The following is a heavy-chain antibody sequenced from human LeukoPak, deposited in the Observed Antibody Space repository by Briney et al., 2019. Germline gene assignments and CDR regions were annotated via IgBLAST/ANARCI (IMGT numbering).Heavy chain of an antibody. CDR2: MNPNSGET. CDR3: ARAWGAVAGSDY. D-gene: IGHD6-19*01. V-gene: IGHV1-8*01. Sequence: GASVKVSCKASGYTFTSYDINWVRRATGQGLEWMGWMNPNSGETVYAQKFQGRVTMTRNPSISTAYMELSSLRSEDTAVDYCARAWGAVAGSDYWGQGTLVTVSS. CDR1: GYTFTSYD. J-gene: IGHJ4*02.